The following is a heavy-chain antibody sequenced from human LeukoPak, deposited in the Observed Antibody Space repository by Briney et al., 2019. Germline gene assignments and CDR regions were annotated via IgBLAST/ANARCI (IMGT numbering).Heavy chain of an antibody. D-gene: IGHD1-26*01. CDR3: ASLYSGSYSTYLDY. CDR1: GYTFNSYG. V-gene: IGHV1-2*02. J-gene: IGHJ4*02. Sequence: ASVKVSCKASGYTFNSYGMNWVRQAPGQGLEWMGWINPNSGGTNYAQKFQGRVTMTRDTSISTAYMELSRLRSDDTAVYYCASLYSGSYSTYLDYWGQGTLVTVSS. CDR2: INPNSGGT.